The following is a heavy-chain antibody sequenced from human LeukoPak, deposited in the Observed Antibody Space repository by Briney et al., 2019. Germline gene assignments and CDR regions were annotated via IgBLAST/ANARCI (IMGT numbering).Heavy chain of an antibody. D-gene: IGHD3-22*01. V-gene: IGHV3-49*04. CDR1: GFTFGDYA. Sequence: GGSLRLSCTASGFTFGDYAMSWVRQVPGKGLEWVGFIRSKAYGGTTEYAASVKGRFTISRDDSKSIAYLHMNSLRAEDTAVYYCARLSLEGEESSVYRSFDYWGQGTLVTVSS. CDR3: ARLSLEGEESSVYRSFDY. CDR2: IRSKAYGGTT. J-gene: IGHJ4*02.